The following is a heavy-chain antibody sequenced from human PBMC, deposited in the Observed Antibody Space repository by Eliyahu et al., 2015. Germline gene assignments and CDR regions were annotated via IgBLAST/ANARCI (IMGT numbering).Heavy chain of an antibody. D-gene: IGHD3-16*01. CDR2: LTGDSSSV. J-gene: IGHJ5*02. CDR1: GFMVRGYT. Sequence: EVQLVESGGRMVKPGESLRLSCXXSGFMVRGYTMNWIRXAPGKGLXWVSSLTGDSSSVYYAXXVKGRFTVSRDNAKNSVLLQMDSVTSEDTAIYYCVRGGLSYADLWGQGTLVTVSS. V-gene: IGHV3-21*01. CDR3: VRGGLSYADL.